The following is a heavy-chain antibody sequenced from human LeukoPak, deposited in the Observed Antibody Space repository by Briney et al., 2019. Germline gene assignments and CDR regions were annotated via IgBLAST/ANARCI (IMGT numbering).Heavy chain of an antibody. Sequence: SSETLSLTCTVSGYSISSGYYWGWSRQPPGKVLEWIGSIHHSRSTYYNPSLNSRVTISVETSKNQFSLKLSSVTAAATAVYYCARGIYDILSGYRFDYWGQGTLVTVSS. CDR1: GYSISSGYY. D-gene: IGHD3-9*01. CDR3: ARGIYDILSGYRFDY. V-gene: IGHV4-38-2*02. CDR2: IHHSRST. J-gene: IGHJ4*02.